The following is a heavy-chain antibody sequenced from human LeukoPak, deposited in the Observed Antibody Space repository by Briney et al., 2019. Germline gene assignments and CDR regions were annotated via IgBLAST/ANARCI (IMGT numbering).Heavy chain of an antibody. J-gene: IGHJ4*02. CDR1: GFTFSSYE. Sequence: GGSLRLSCAASGFTFSSYEMNWVRQAPGKGLEWVSYISSSGSTIYYADSVKGRFTISRDNAKNSLYLQMNSLRAEDTAVYYCARDREYYYDSSGYDYWGQGTLVTVSS. CDR2: ISSSGSTI. D-gene: IGHD3-22*01. CDR3: ARDREYYYDSSGYDY. V-gene: IGHV3-48*03.